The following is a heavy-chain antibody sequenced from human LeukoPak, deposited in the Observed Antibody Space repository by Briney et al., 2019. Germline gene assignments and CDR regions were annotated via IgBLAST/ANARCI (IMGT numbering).Heavy chain of an antibody. CDR1: GYTFTSYG. J-gene: IGHJ4*02. CDR3: ARVRVDSSSWYRTGVFDY. Sequence: ASVKVSCKASGYTFTSYGISWVRQAPGQGLEWMGWISAYNGNTNYAQKLQGRVTMTTDTSTSTAYMELRSLGSDDAAVYYCARVRVDSSSWYRTGVFDYWGQGTLVTVSS. V-gene: IGHV1-18*01. D-gene: IGHD6-13*01. CDR2: ISAYNGNT.